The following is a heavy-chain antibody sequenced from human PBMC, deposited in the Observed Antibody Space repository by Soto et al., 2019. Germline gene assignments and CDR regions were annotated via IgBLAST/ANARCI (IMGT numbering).Heavy chain of an antibody. CDR2: INHSGST. CDR1: GGSFSGYY. Sequence: QVQLQQWGAGLLKPSETLSLTCAVSGGSFSGYYWSWIRQPPGKGLEWIGEINHSGSTNYNPSLKSRVTISVDTSKNQFSLKLSSVTAADTAVYYCAIRGGTGTTGWFDPWGQGTLVTVSS. V-gene: IGHV4-34*01. CDR3: AIRGGTGTTGWFDP. D-gene: IGHD1-7*01. J-gene: IGHJ5*02.